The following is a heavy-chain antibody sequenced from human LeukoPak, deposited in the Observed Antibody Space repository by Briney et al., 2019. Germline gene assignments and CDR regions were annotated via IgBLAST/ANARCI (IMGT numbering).Heavy chain of an antibody. Sequence: SVKVSCKASGGTFSTYGITWVRQAPGQGLEWMGGIIPMFGTAKYAQKFQGRVTISTDESTSTAHMGLSSLRSEDTAVYYCARAGADDFWSGSTFDPWGQGTLVTVSS. D-gene: IGHD3-3*01. CDR1: GGTFSTYG. CDR2: IIPMFGTA. J-gene: IGHJ5*02. V-gene: IGHV1-69*05. CDR3: ARAGADDFWSGSTFDP.